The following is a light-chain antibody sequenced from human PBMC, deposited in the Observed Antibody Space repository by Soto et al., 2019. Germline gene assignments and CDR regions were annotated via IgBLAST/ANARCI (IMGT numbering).Light chain of an antibody. CDR2: GAS. CDR1: QSVSSN. J-gene: IGKJ1*01. Sequence: EIVMTQSPATLSVSPGERATLSCRASQSVSSNLAWYQQKPGQAPRLLIYGASTRATGIPARFSGSGSGTEFTLTLISLHSEDFPVYYCQQYNNWPSWTFGQRAKVEIK. CDR3: QQYNNWPSWT. V-gene: IGKV3-15*01.